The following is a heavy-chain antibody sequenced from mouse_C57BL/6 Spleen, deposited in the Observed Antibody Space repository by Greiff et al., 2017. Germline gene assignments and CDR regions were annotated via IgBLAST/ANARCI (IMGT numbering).Heavy chain of an antibody. CDR3: ARRSWFYYAMDY. D-gene: IGHD2-2*01. V-gene: IGHV5-17*01. Sequence: EVKLVESGGGLVKPGGSLKLSCEASGFTFSDYGMHWVRQTPEKGLEWVAYISRGSSTINYADTVKGLVTISRDNAKNTRFLQMTSQRSDDTAMDFCARRSWFYYAMDYWGQGTSGTVSS. CDR1: GFTFSDYG. J-gene: IGHJ4*01. CDR2: ISRGSSTI.